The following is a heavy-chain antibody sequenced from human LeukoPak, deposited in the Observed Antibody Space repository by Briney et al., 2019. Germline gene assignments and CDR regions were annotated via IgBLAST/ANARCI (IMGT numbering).Heavy chain of an antibody. CDR2: ISSSSSYI. Sequence: GGSLRLSCAASGFTFSSYSMNWVRQAPGKGLEWVSSISSSSSYIYYADSVKGRFTISRDNAKNSLNLQMNSLRAEDTAGYYCARDLDYGDYAFDYWGQGTLVTVSS. V-gene: IGHV3-21*01. D-gene: IGHD4-17*01. CDR3: ARDLDYGDYAFDY. J-gene: IGHJ4*02. CDR1: GFTFSSYS.